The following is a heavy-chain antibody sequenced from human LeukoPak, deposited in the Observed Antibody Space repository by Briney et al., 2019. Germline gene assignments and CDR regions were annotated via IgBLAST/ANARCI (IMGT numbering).Heavy chain of an antibody. CDR2: IFPGDSDT. Sequence: GESLKISCKGSGYNFATYWIGWVRQMPGKGLECMGIIFPGDSDTRYSPSFQGQVTISADRSINTAYLQWSSLKASDSAMYYCARHAPQYSSNFVDYWGQGTLVTVSS. D-gene: IGHD6-13*01. J-gene: IGHJ4*02. V-gene: IGHV5-51*01. CDR1: GYNFATYW. CDR3: ARHAPQYSSNFVDY.